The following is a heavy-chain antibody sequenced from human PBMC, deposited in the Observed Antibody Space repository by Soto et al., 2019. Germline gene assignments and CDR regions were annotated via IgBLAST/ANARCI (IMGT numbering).Heavy chain of an antibody. CDR2: IKSKTDGGTA. D-gene: IGHD1-26*01. Sequence: EVQLVESGGGFVQPGGSLRLSCVASRFSFTNAWMSWVRQAPGKGPEWVGRIKSKTDGGTADYAAPVKGRFTISRDDSQNTLYLHMDSLKTEATALYHCSTDIGIYGLGIWGQGTTVTVSS. V-gene: IGHV3-15*01. J-gene: IGHJ6*02. CDR3: STDIGIYGLGI. CDR1: RFSFTNAW.